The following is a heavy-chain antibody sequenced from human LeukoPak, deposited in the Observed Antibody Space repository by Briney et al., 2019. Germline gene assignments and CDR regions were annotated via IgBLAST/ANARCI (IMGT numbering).Heavy chain of an antibody. J-gene: IGHJ5*02. D-gene: IGHD3-10*01. CDR2: INPNSGGT. V-gene: IGHV1-2*02. CDR3: ASSYGSGSYWGYNWFDP. CDR1: GYTFTGYY. Sequence: ASVKVPCKASGYTFTGYYMHWVRQAPGQGLEWMGWINPNSGGTNYAQKFQGRVTMTRDTSISTAYMELSRLRSDDTAVYYCASSYGSGSYWGYNWFDPWGQGTLVTVSS.